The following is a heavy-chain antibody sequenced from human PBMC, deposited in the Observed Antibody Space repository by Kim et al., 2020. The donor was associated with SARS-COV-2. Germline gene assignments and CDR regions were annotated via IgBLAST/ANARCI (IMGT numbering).Heavy chain of an antibody. Sequence: SVKVSCKASGGTFSSYAISWVRQAPGQGLEWMGGIIPIFGTANYAQKFQGRVTITADESTSTAYMELSSLRSEDTAVYYCAREGNSRIAALPLSYNPYYYYGMDVWGQGTTVTVSS. CDR2: IIPIFGTA. CDR3: AREGNSRIAALPLSYNPYYYYGMDV. J-gene: IGHJ6*02. D-gene: IGHD6-6*01. CDR1: GGTFSSYA. V-gene: IGHV1-69*13.